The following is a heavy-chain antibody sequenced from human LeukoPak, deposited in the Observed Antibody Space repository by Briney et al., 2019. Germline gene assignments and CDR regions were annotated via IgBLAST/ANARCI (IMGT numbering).Heavy chain of an antibody. Sequence: SETLSLTCTVSGGSVSSYYWGWIRQPPGKGLEWIGSIYYSGSTYYNPSLKSRVTISVDTSKNQFSLKLSSVTAADTAVYYCARDPGQQLVLDYWGQGTLVTASS. CDR2: IYYSGST. D-gene: IGHD6-13*01. J-gene: IGHJ4*02. CDR3: ARDPGQQLVLDY. V-gene: IGHV4-39*07. CDR1: GGSVSSYY.